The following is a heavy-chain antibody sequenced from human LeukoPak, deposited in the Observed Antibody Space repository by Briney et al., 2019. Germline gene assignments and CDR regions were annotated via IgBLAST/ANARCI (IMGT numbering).Heavy chain of an antibody. CDR1: GYTFTDYY. V-gene: IGHV1-2*02. D-gene: IGHD6-13*01. Sequence: ASVKVSCKASGYTFTDYYMHWVRQAPGQGLEWMGWINPSSGGTNYAQKFQGRVTVTRDTSISTAYMELSSLRSDDTAVYYCAKGLGRYSSSEGWGQGTLVTVSS. J-gene: IGHJ4*02. CDR2: INPSSGGT. CDR3: AKGLGRYSSSEG.